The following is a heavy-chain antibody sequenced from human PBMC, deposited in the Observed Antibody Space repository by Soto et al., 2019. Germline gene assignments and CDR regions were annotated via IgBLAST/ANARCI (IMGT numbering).Heavy chain of an antibody. CDR3: ARYDLVFVPSALDI. CDR1: GDTFGTSG. Sequence: QVQLVQSGAEMKKPGASVRVSCKTSGDTFGTSGFHWVRQAPGQGLEWMGWISAYNGNTYYIQKLQGRVTMTTDTSTSTSYMELRSLKYDDTAVYFCARYDLVFVPSALDIWGQGTMVTVSS. V-gene: IGHV1-18*01. J-gene: IGHJ3*02. CDR2: ISAYNGNT. D-gene: IGHD2-2*01.